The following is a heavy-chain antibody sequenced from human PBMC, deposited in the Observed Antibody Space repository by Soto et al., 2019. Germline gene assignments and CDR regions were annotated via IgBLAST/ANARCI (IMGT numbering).Heavy chain of an antibody. CDR2: IYTTGST. D-gene: IGHD4-17*01. Sequence: QVQLQESGPGLVKPSETLSLTCTVSGGSISSFYWNWIRQSAGKGLEWIGHIYTTGSTNYNPSLKSRVSMSIETSKNQFSLKLSSVTAADTAVYYCARDPTTVVTQSYYYYGMDVWGQGTTVTVSS. V-gene: IGHV4-4*07. J-gene: IGHJ6*02. CDR3: ARDPTTVVTQSYYYYGMDV. CDR1: GGSISSFY.